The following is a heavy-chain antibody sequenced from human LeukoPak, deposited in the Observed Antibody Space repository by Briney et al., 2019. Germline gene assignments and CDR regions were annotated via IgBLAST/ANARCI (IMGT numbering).Heavy chain of an antibody. CDR2: IKSDGSGA. CDR3: AKGPSYYYDSSGYFDY. Sequence: GGSLRLSCAASGFAFNTYWMHWVRHAPGKGLVWVSRIKSDGSGATYADSVKGRFTISRDNAKNTLYLQMNSLRAEDTAVYYCAKGPSYYYDSSGYFDYWGQGTLVTVSS. V-gene: IGHV3-74*01. CDR1: GFAFNTYW. D-gene: IGHD3-22*01. J-gene: IGHJ4*02.